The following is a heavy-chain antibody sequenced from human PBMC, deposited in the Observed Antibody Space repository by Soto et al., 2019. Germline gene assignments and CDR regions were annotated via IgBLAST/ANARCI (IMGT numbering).Heavy chain of an antibody. D-gene: IGHD3-16*01. CDR1: GYSFTSYW. CDR2: IYPGDSDT. J-gene: IGHJ3*02. Sequence: XESLKISWQCSGYSFTSYWIGWVLQMPGKGLEWMGIIYPGDSDTRYSPSFQGQVTISADKSISTAYLQWSSLKASDTAMYYCARRLRPCAFDIWGQGTMVTVPS. V-gene: IGHV5-51*01. CDR3: ARRLRPCAFDI.